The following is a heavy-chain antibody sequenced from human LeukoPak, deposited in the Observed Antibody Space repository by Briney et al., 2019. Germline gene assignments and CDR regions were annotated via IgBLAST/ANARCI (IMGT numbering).Heavy chain of an antibody. J-gene: IGHJ4*02. CDR1: GGSIISSDYH. V-gene: IGHV4-39*01. CDR3: ARQVKISSSWYWDY. CDR2: ISYSGNT. Sequence: PSETLSLTCTVSGGSIISSDYHWGWVRQPPGKGLEWIGTISYSGNTDYNPSLRSRVTISVDTSKNQFSLKLSSVTAADTAVYYCARQVKISSSWYWDYWGQGTLVTVSS. D-gene: IGHD6-13*01.